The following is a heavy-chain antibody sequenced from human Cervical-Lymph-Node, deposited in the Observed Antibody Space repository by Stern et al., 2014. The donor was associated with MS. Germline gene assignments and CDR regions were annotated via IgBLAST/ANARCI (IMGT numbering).Heavy chain of an antibody. CDR3: AKGSPDSSGGDYFDS. CDR2: INWNSGNT. J-gene: IGHJ4*01. Sequence: EVQLVESGGGLVQPGRSLRLSCAASGFTFDDYAMHWVRQVAGKGLEWVSGINWNSGNTAYADSVKGRFSISRDNAKNSLYLQMNSLRAEDTALYYCAKGSPDSSGGDYFDSWGQGAQVTVSS. V-gene: IGHV3-9*01. D-gene: IGHD3-22*01. CDR1: GFTFDDYA.